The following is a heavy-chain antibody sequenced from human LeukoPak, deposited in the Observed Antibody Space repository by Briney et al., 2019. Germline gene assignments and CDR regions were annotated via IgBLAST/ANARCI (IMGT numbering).Heavy chain of an antibody. CDR3: TTAGERPIRYFDY. D-gene: IGHD3-9*01. Sequence: ASVNVSCKSSGYSFSIYDINWVPHASGRGLVWRGWMNPNSGTTGYAQKFQGRVTMTRNTSITTAYMELSGLISEDTAVYFCTTAGERPIRYFDYWGQGTLVTVSS. CDR2: MNPNSGTT. J-gene: IGHJ4*02. V-gene: IGHV1-8*01. CDR1: GYSFSIYD.